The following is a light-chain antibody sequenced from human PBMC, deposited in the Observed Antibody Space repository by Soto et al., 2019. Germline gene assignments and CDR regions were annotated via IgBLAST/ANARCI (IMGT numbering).Light chain of an antibody. Sequence: QSALTQPASVPGSPGQSITISCSGSSTDVGGYHYVSWYQHLPDEAPKLPIYEVSNRPSGISTRFSGTNSGNTASLTISGLQAEVEAYYYGFSYTSGNTRVFGTGTKVTVL. J-gene: IGLJ1*01. CDR1: STDVGGYHY. CDR3: FSYTSGNTRV. CDR2: EVS. V-gene: IGLV2-14*01.